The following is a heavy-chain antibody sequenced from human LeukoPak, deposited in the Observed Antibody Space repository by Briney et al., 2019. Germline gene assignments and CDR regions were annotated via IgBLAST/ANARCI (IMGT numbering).Heavy chain of an antibody. CDR1: GFTLGGHG. Sequence: GGSLRLSCTASGFTLGGHGMHWVRQTTGDGLEWVAAVSAGHHAFYAGSVKGRFTVSREDAKNSLYLQMNSLRAGDTAVYYCVREARGYHYTYFDYWGQGSLVTVSS. D-gene: IGHD5-18*01. CDR3: VREARGYHYTYFDY. J-gene: IGHJ4*02. V-gene: IGHV3-13*01. CDR2: VSAGHHA.